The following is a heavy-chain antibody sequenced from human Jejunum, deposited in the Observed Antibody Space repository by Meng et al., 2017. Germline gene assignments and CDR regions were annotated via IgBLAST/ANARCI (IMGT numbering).Heavy chain of an antibody. CDR2: MSSSGST. J-gene: IGHJ5*02. Sequence: QLQLQESGPGLVKPSETQSPTGTGQGGSISSSSHFWGWIRQPPWKGLEWIGSMSSSGSTFYNPSLKSRVTMSVDTSKNQFSLKLSSVTAADTAIYYCARKDYDIVAGYNWFDPWGQGTLVTVSS. D-gene: IGHD3-9*01. CDR3: ARKDYDIVAGYNWFDP. V-gene: IGHV4-39*01. CDR1: GGSISSSSHF.